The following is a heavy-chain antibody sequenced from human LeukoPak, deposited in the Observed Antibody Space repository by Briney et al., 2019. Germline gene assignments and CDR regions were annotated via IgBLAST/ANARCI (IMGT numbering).Heavy chain of an antibody. V-gene: IGHV1-2*02. D-gene: IGHD6-13*01. CDR1: GYTLTSFG. CDR2: INTNNGDT. CDR3: ARAHHAGSSWVDY. J-gene: IGHJ4*02. Sequence: ASVKVSCKASGYTLTSFGISWVRQAPGQGLEWMGWINTNNGDTNYAQKFQGRVTMTRDTSISTAYMELSRLRSDDTAVYYCARAHHAGSSWVDYWGQGTLVTVSS.